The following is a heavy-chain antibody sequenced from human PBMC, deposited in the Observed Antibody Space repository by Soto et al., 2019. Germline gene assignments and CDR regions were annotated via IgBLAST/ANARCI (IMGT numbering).Heavy chain of an antibody. D-gene: IGHD4-17*01. Sequence: QVQLVQSGAEVKKPGSSVKVSCKASGGTFSSYTISWVRQAPGQGLEWMGRIIPILGIANYAQKFQGRVTMTADKSTSTAYMELSSLRSEDTAVYYCAKDYGDYPRPFEYWGQGTLVTVSS. CDR1: GGTFSSYT. J-gene: IGHJ4*02. CDR3: AKDYGDYPRPFEY. CDR2: IIPILGIA. V-gene: IGHV1-69*08.